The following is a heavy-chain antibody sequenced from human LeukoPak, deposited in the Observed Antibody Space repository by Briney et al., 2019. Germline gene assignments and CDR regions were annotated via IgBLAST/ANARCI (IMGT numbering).Heavy chain of an antibody. V-gene: IGHV3-21*01. CDR2: ISSSGTYI. CDR3: AELGITMIGGV. J-gene: IGHJ6*04. Sequence: GGSLRLSCAASGFTFSDYEMNWVRQAPGKGLEWVSSISSSGTYIYYADSVKGRFTISRDNAKNSLYLQMNSLRAEDTAVYYCAELGITMIGGVWGKGTTVTISS. D-gene: IGHD3-10*02. CDR1: GFTFSDYE.